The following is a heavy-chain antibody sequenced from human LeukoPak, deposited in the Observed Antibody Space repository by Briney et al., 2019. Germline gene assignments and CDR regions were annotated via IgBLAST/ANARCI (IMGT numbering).Heavy chain of an antibody. V-gene: IGHV1-69*05. D-gene: IGHD2-21*02. CDR2: IIPIFGTA. Sequence: SVKVSCKASGGTFSSYAISWVRQAPGQGLEWMGGIIPIFGTANYAQKFQGRVTITTDESTSTAYMELSSLRSEDTAVYYCARTYCGGDCYPYYYYYMDVSGKGTTVTVSS. CDR3: ARTYCGGDCYPYYYYYMDV. CDR1: GGTFSSYA. J-gene: IGHJ6*03.